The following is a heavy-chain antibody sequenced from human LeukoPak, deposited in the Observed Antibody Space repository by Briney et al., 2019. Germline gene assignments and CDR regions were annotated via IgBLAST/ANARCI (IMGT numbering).Heavy chain of an antibody. CDR1: GFTFSSYA. J-gene: IGHJ3*02. CDR2: ISGSGGSI. V-gene: IGHV3-23*01. Sequence: GGSLRLSCAASGFTFSSYAMSWVRQAPGKGLEWVSSISGSGGSIYYVDSVKGRFTISRDNSKNTLYLQMNSLRAEDTAVYYCAKDRGDRYNYYGFEIWGQGTMVTVSS. D-gene: IGHD5-24*01. CDR3: AKDRGDRYNYYGFEI.